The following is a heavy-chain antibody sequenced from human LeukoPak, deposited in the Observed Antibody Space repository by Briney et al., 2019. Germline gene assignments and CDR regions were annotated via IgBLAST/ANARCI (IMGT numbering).Heavy chain of an antibody. CDR2: ISSASGSI. D-gene: IGHD3-3*01. CDR1: GFTFSSYS. V-gene: IGHV3-48*01. CDR3: ARAYYVSWSGYSKYYFAY. Sequence: PGGSLRLSCAASGFTFSSYSMNWVRQAPGKGLEWVSYISSASGSIYYADSVKGRFTISRDNAKNSLYLQMNSLRAEDTAVYYCARAYYVSWSGYSKYYFAYWGQGALVTVSS. J-gene: IGHJ4*02.